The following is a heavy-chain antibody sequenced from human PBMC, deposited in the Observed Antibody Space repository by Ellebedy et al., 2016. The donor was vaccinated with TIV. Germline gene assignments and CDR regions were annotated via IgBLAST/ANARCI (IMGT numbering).Heavy chain of an antibody. V-gene: IGHV1-3*01. Sequence: ASVKVSXXASGYTFTSYAMHWVRQAPGQRLEWMGWINAGNGNTKYSQKFQGRVTITRDTSASTAYMELSSLRSEDTAVYYCARETVIYAFDIWGQGTMVTVSS. CDR2: INAGNGNT. CDR3: ARETVIYAFDI. J-gene: IGHJ3*02. D-gene: IGHD4-17*01. CDR1: GYTFTSYA.